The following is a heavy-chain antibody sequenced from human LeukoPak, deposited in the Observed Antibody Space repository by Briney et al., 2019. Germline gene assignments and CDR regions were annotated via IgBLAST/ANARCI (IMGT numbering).Heavy chain of an antibody. V-gene: IGHV3-7*01. CDR2: IKQDGSEK. Sequence: GGSLRLSCAASGFTFSSYWMSWVRQAPGEGLEWVANIKQDGSEKYYVDSVKGRFTISRDNAKNSLYLQMNSLRAEDTAVYYCASFPHYYDSSGPSPFDYWGQGTLVTVSS. CDR3: ASFPHYYDSSGPSPFDY. D-gene: IGHD3-22*01. CDR1: GFTFSSYW. J-gene: IGHJ4*02.